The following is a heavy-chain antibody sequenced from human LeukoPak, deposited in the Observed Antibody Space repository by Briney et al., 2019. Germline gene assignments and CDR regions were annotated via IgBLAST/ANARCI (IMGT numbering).Heavy chain of an antibody. CDR1: GYTFTSYG. D-gene: IGHD1-26*01. Sequence: ASVKASCKASGYTFTSYGISWVRQAPGQGLEWMGWISAYNGNTNYAQKLQGRVTMTTDTSTSTAYMELRSLRSDDTAVYYCARDFGGSYTDYFDYWGQGTLVTVSS. CDR2: ISAYNGNT. V-gene: IGHV1-18*01. J-gene: IGHJ4*02. CDR3: ARDFGGSYTDYFDY.